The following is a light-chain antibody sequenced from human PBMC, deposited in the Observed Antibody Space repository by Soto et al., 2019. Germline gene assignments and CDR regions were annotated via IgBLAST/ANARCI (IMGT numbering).Light chain of an antibody. V-gene: IGKV3-11*01. CDR2: DAS. Sequence: EIVLTQSPATLSLSPGERATLSCRASQSVSSYLAWYQQKPGQAPRLLIYDASNRATGIPARFSGSGSGTGFTLAFSILKPEDFAVYYCQQRSKWPRGTFGQGTKLEIK. J-gene: IGKJ2*02. CDR3: QQRSKWPRGT. CDR1: QSVSSY.